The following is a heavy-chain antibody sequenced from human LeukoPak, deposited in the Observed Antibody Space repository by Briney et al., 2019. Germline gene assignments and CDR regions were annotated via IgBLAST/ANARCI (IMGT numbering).Heavy chain of an antibody. V-gene: IGHV1-24*01. CDR3: AKGSYYDSSGSFYFDY. CDR2: FDPEDGET. J-gene: IGHJ4*02. CDR1: GYTLTELS. D-gene: IGHD3-22*01. Sequence: GPGKVSCKVSGYTLTELSMHWGRQAPGKGLEWMGGFDPEDGETIYAQKFQGRVTMTEDTSTDTAYMELSSLRSEDTAVYYCAKGSYYDSSGSFYFDYWGQGTLVTVSS.